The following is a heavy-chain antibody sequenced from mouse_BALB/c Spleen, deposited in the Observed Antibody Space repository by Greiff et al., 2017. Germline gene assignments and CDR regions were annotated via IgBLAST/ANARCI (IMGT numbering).Heavy chain of an antibody. CDR3: ANWDAY. J-gene: IGHJ3*01. CDR1: GFNLQDTY. V-gene: IGHV14-3*02. Sequence: VHVKQSGAELVKPGASVKLSCTASGFNLQDTYMHWVKQRPEQGLEWIGRIDPANGNTKYDPKFQGKATITADTSSNTAYLQLSSLTSEDTAVYYCANWDAYWGQGTLVTVSA. D-gene: IGHD4-1*01. CDR2: IDPANGNT.